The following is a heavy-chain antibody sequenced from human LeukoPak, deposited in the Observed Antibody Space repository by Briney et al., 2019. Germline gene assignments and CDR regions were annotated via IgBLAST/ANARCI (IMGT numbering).Heavy chain of an antibody. V-gene: IGHV3-48*01. D-gene: IGHD4-17*01. CDR3: ARAGSRADYGDSRYYYYYYGMDV. CDR2: ISSSSSTI. J-gene: IGHJ6*02. CDR1: GFTFSSYS. Sequence: GGSLRLSCAASGFTFSSYSMNWVRQAPGKGLEWVSYISSSSSTIYYADSVKGRFTISRDNAKNSLYLQMNSLRAEDTAVYYCARAGSRADYGDSRYYYYYYGMDVWGQGTTVTVSS.